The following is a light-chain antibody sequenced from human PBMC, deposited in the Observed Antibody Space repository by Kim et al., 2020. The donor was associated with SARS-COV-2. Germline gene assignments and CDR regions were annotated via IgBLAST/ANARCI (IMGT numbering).Light chain of an antibody. J-gene: IGKJ1*01. Sequence: EIVLTQSPATLSLSPGERATLSCRASQSVSSYLAWYQQKPGQAPRLLIYDASNRATGIPARFSGSGSGTDFTLTISSLEPEDFAVYYCQQRSYWWTFGQGTKVDIK. CDR2: DAS. V-gene: IGKV3-11*01. CDR1: QSVSSY. CDR3: QQRSYWWT.